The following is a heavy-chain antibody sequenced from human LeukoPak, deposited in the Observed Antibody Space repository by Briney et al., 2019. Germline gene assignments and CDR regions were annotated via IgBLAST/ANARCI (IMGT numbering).Heavy chain of an antibody. CDR2: INPNSGGT. D-gene: IGHD2-15*01. Sequence: GASVKVSCKASGYTFTGYYMHWVRQAPGQGLEWMGRINPNSGGTNYAQKFQGRVTMTRDTSISTAYMELSRLRTDDTAVYYCARGLEDGWPFDYWGQGTLVTVSS. V-gene: IGHV1-2*06. J-gene: IGHJ4*02. CDR3: ARGLEDGWPFDY. CDR1: GYTFTGYY.